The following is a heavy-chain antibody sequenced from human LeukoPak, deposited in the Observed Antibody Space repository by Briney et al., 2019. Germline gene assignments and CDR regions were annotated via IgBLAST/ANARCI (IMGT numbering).Heavy chain of an antibody. CDR1: GFTFSSYG. Sequence: GGSLRLSCAVSGFTFSSYGMHWVRQAPGKGLEWMAVISYDGTNKYYTDSVKGRFTISRDNSKNTLYLQMNSLRAEDTAVYYCAKDRTAGYDGLVDYWGQGTLVTVSS. CDR3: AKDRTAGYDGLVDY. CDR2: ISYDGTNK. D-gene: IGHD5-12*01. V-gene: IGHV3-30*18. J-gene: IGHJ4*02.